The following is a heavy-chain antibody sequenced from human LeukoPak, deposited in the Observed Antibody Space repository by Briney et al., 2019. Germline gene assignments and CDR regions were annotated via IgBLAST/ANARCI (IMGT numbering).Heavy chain of an antibody. D-gene: IGHD3-10*01. CDR1: GYSISSSNW. J-gene: IGHJ4*02. Sequence: SETLSLTCAVSGYSISSSNWWGWIRQPPGKGLEWIGYVYYSGSTYYNSSLKSRVTMSVDTSRNQFSLKLSSVTAEYTAVYYCARTGWGGYYFDNWGQGTLVTVSS. CDR2: VYYSGST. V-gene: IGHV4-28*01. CDR3: ARTGWGGYYFDN.